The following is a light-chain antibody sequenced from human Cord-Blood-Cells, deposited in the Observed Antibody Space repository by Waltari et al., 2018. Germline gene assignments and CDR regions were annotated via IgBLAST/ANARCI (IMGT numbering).Light chain of an antibody. CDR1: QSVSSN. CDR3: QQYNNWPPLT. J-gene: IGKJ4*01. V-gene: IGKV3-15*01. Sequence: EIVMTQSPATLSVSPGARATLSCRASQSVSSNLAWYQQKPGQAPRLLIYGASTRATGIPARFSGSGSGTEFTLTNSSLQSEDFAVYYCQQYNNWPPLTFGGGTKVEIK. CDR2: GAS.